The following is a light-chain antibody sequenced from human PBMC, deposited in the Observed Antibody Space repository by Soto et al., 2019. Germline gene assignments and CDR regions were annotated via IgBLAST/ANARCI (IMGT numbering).Light chain of an antibody. CDR1: QGISSY. J-gene: IGKJ2*01. V-gene: IGKV1-9*01. Sequence: DIQLTQSPSFLSASVGDRVTITCRASQGISSYLAWYQQKPGTAPQLLIYAASTLQSGVPSWFSGSGSWTEFTLTIGSLQPEDFATDYWEHLHSNPYTFGQGTKVEI. CDR3: EHLHSNPYT. CDR2: AAS.